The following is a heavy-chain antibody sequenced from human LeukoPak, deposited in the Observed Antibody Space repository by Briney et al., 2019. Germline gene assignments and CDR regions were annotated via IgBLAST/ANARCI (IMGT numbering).Heavy chain of an antibody. V-gene: IGHV3-23*01. J-gene: IGHJ3*02. Sequence: GGSLRLSCVASGFIFGSYAVTWVRQAPGKGLEWVSSISVGGGSTYYADSVKGRFTVSRDYSRSTLYLRMSDLRADDTAVYYCVRAPSGLIKGSYDMWGQGTMVTVSS. CDR1: GFIFGSYA. CDR2: ISVGGGST. CDR3: VRAPSGLIKGSYDM. D-gene: IGHD1-26*01.